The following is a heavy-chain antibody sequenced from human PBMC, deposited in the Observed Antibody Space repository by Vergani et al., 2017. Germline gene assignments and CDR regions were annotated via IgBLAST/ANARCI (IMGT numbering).Heavy chain of an antibody. Sequence: EVQLVQSGAEVKKPGASLRISCKGSGYSFTSYWISWVRQMPGKGLEWMGRIDPSDSYTNYSPSFQGHVTISADKSISTAYLQWSSLKASDTAMYYCARHALHGYSSSWSPSGAYYYGMDVWDQGTTVTVSS. D-gene: IGHD6-13*01. CDR2: IDPSDSYT. V-gene: IGHV5-10-1*01. CDR3: ARHALHGYSSSWSPSGAYYYGMDV. J-gene: IGHJ6*02. CDR1: GYSFTSYW.